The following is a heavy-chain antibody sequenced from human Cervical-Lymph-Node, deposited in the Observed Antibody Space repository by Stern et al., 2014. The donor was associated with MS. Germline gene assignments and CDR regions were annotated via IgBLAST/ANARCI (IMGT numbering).Heavy chain of an antibody. CDR2: VSWNGDES. Sequence: EVQLVQSGGGLVPPGRSLSLSCAASGFTFDDYAMHWVRQAPGKGLEWVSGVSWNGDESHYANSVKGRFTISRDNSKNYLHLQMSRLRAEDTAFYYCAKLTSGWRAGWFDSWGQGTQVIVSS. D-gene: IGHD3-3*01. CDR1: GFTFDDYA. V-gene: IGHV3-9*01. J-gene: IGHJ5*01. CDR3: AKLTSGWRAGWFDS.